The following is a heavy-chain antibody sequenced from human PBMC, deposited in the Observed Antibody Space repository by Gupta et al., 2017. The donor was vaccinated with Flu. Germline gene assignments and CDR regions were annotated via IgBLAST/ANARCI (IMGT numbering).Heavy chain of an antibody. J-gene: IGHJ5*02. D-gene: IGHD1-20*01. V-gene: IGHV5-51*01. CDR3: ARRNNTGGSET. CDR1: GYSFAYHW. CDR2: IVTGDADT. Sequence: KGSGYSFAYHWIGWVRQMPGKGLEWMGIIVTGDADTSYRQYFQGQVNISVDKYTSTDYLQWSSLKASDTAMDYCARRNNTGGSETWGQGTLVTVAS.